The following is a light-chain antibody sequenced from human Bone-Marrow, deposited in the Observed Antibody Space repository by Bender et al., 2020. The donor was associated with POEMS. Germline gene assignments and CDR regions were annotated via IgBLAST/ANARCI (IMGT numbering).Light chain of an antibody. V-gene: IGLV2-23*02. CDR3: CSYAGSDTWV. Sequence: QSALTQPASVSGSPGQSITISCTGTSSDVGSYNRFSWYQQHPDKAPKFIIYEVTKRPSGVSNRFSGSKSGNTASLTISGLQSEDEADYYCCSYAGSDTWVFGGGTNLTVL. CDR1: SSDVGSYNR. CDR2: EVT. J-gene: IGLJ3*02.